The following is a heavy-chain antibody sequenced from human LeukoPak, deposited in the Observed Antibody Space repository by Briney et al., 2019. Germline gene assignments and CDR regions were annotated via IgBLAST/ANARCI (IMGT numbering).Heavy chain of an antibody. CDR3: ARLVRGYSYGRRGWFDP. J-gene: IGHJ5*02. CDR1: GYSFTSYW. V-gene: IGHV5-51*01. D-gene: IGHD5-18*01. CDR2: IYPGDSDT. Sequence: GESLKISCKGSGYSFTSYWIGWVRQMPGKGLEWMGIIYPGDSDTRYSPSFQGQVTISADKSISTAYLQWSSLKASDTAMYYCARLVRGYSYGRRGWFDPWGQGTLVTVSS.